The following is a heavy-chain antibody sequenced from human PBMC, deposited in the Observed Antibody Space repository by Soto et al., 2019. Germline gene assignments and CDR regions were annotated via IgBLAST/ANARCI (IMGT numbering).Heavy chain of an antibody. CDR1: GYSISSGYY. CDR2: IYHSGST. Sequence: PSETLSLTCSVSGYSISSGYYWGWIRQPPGKGLEWIGNIYHSGSTYYNPSLKSRVTISVDTSNNRFSLKLSSVTAADTAVYYCANGSGSYYKRLFFDYWGQGTLVTVSS. D-gene: IGHD3-10*01. J-gene: IGHJ4*02. CDR3: ANGSGSYYKRLFFDY. V-gene: IGHV4-38-2*01.